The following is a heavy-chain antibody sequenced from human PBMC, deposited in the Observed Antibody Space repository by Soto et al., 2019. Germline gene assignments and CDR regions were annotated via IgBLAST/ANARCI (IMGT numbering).Heavy chain of an antibody. J-gene: IGHJ4*02. D-gene: IGHD3-3*01. CDR2: IYPGDSDT. V-gene: IGHV5-51*01. CDR1: GYSFTSYW. Sequence: PGESLKISCKGSGYSFTSYWIGWVRQMPGKGLEWMGIIYPGDSDTRYSPSFQGQVTISADKSISTSSLQWSSLKASVTALFYCVRRAVGDDFWSGTLHFDNWGQGTLVTVSS. CDR3: VRRAVGDDFWSGTLHFDN.